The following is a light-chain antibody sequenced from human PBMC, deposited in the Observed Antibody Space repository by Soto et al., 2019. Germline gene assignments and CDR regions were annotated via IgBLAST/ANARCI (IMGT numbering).Light chain of an antibody. V-gene: IGKV1-5*01. Sequence: DIQMTQSPSTLSASVGDRVTISCRASENIGEWLAWYQQKPGKAPKLLIYEVSHLESGVPSRFRGGGFGTEFTLTITSLQPEDFATYYRQQSSEDPTFGQGTKVEIK. J-gene: IGKJ1*01. CDR2: EVS. CDR3: QQSSEDPT. CDR1: ENIGEW.